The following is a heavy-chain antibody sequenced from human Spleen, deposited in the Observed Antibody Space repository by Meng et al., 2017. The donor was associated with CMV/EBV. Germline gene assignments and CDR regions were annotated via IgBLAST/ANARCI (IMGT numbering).Heavy chain of an antibody. CDR3: ARGVVPADDAFDI. CDR1: GYTFTSYD. V-gene: IGHV1-8*01. J-gene: IGHJ3*02. CDR2: MNPNSGNT. Sequence: SVKVSCKASGYTFTSYDINWVRQATGQGLEWMGWMNPNSGNTGYAQKFQGRVTMTRNTSISTAYMELSSLRSEDTAVYYCARGVVPADDAFDIWGQGTMVTVSS. D-gene: IGHD2-2*01.